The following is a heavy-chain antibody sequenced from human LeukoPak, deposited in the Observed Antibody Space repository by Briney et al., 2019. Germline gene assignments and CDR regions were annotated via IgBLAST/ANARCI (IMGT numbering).Heavy chain of an antibody. V-gene: IGHV4-59*08. Sequence: SETLSLTCTVSGGSITTYYWNWLRQPPGKGLEWIGNIYYTGSTNYNPSLKSRVTISVDTSKNHFSLKVSSVTAADTAVYYCSTSRAYDYHFDYWGQGTLVTVSS. CDR1: GGSITTYY. CDR2: IYYTGST. J-gene: IGHJ4*02. D-gene: IGHD5-12*01. CDR3: STSRAYDYHFDY.